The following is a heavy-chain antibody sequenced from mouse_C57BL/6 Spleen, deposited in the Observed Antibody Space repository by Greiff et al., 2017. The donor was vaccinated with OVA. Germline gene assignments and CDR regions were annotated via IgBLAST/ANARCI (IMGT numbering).Heavy chain of an antibody. CDR3: ARDNYYGSSYFDY. V-gene: IGHV5-4*01. D-gene: IGHD1-1*01. Sequence: DVQLVESGGGLVKPGGSLKLSCAASGFTFSSYAMSWVRQTPEKRLEWVATISDGGSYTYYPDNVKGRFTISRDNAKNNLYLQMSHLKSEDTAMYYCARDNYYGSSYFDYWGQGTTLTVSS. CDR1: GFTFSSYA. J-gene: IGHJ2*01. CDR2: ISDGGSYT.